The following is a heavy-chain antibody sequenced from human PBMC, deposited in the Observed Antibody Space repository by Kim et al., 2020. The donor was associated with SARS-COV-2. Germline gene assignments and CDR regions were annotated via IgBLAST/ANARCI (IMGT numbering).Heavy chain of an antibody. CDR3: ARRPAGFDW. CDR2: INHSGRT. Sequence: SETLSLTCAVYGGSFSGYYWSWIRQPPGKGLEWIGEINHSGRTNHNPSLKSRVTILVDTSKNQFSLKLSSMTAADTGVYYCARRPAGFDWWGQGTPVTVS. V-gene: IGHV4-34*01. J-gene: IGHJ4*02. CDR1: GGSFSGYY.